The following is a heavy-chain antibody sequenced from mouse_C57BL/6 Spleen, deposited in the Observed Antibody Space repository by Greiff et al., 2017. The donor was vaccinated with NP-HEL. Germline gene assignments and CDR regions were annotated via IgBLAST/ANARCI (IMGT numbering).Heavy chain of an antibody. Sequence: QVQLQQPGAELVRPGSSVKLSCKASGYTFTSYWMHWVKQRPIQGLEWIGNIDPSDSETHYNQKFKDKATLTVDKSSSTAYMQLSSLTSEDSAVYYCAREYSNYVLFDYWGKGTTLTVAS. V-gene: IGHV1-52*01. CDR1: GYTFTSYW. D-gene: IGHD2-5*01. CDR2: IDPSDSET. J-gene: IGHJ2*01. CDR3: AREYSNYVLFDY.